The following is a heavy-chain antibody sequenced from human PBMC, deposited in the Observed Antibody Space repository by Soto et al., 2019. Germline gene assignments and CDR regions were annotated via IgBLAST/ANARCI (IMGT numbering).Heavy chain of an antibody. CDR2: ISYDGSNK. CDR1: GFTFSSYA. Sequence: QVQLVESGGGVVQPGRSLRLSCAASGFTFSSYAMHWVRQAPGKGLEWVAVISYDGSNKYYADSVKGRFTISRDNSKNTLYLQMNSPRAEDTAVYYCARGVGWGQGTLVTVSS. CDR3: ARGVG. J-gene: IGHJ4*02. D-gene: IGHD2-15*01. V-gene: IGHV3-30-3*01.